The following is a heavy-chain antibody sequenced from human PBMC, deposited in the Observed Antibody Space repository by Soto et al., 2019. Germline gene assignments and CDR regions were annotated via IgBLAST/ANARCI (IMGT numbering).Heavy chain of an antibody. Sequence: GSLRLSCSASGCPFIIYAISCVRQAPGKGLEWVSAISGSGGSTYYADSVKGRFTISRDNSKNTLYLQMNSLRAEDTAVYYCAKYELWFENDYWGQGTLVTVSS. CDR2: ISGSGGST. CDR1: GCPFIIYA. V-gene: IGHV3-23*01. D-gene: IGHD3-10*01. CDR3: AKYELWFENDY. J-gene: IGHJ4*02.